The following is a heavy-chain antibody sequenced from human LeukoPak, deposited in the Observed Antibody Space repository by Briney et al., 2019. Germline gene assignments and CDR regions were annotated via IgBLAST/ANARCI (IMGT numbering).Heavy chain of an antibody. J-gene: IGHJ4*02. V-gene: IGHV3-23*01. CDR2: ISGSGGST. CDR3: AKKTYYYDSSGPPGDYFDY. Sequence: GGSLRLSCAASGFTFSSYAMSWVRQAPGKGLEWVSAISGSGGSTYYADSVKGRFTISRDNSKNTLYLQMNSLRAEDTAVYYCAKKTYYYDSSGPPGDYFDYWGQGTLVTVSS. CDR1: GFTFSSYA. D-gene: IGHD3-22*01.